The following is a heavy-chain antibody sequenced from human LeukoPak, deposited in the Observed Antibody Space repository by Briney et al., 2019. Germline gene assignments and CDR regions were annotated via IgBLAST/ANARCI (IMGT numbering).Heavy chain of an antibody. D-gene: IGHD1-26*01. CDR1: GGSFSGYY. CDR2: INHSGNT. CDR3: ARLWDESGSY. Sequence: PSETLSLTCAVYGGSFSGYYWSWIRQPPGKGLEWIGEINHSGNTNYHPSLKSRVTISVDTSKNQFSLKLSSVTAADTAVYWCARLWDESGSYWGQGIMVIVSS. J-gene: IGHJ4*02. V-gene: IGHV4-34*01.